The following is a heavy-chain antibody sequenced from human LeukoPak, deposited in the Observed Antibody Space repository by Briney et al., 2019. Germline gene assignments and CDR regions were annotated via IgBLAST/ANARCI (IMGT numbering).Heavy chain of an antibody. V-gene: IGHV3-21*01. D-gene: IGHD2-15*01. CDR1: GFAFSSYS. J-gene: IGHJ4*02. CDR2: ISSSSSYI. CDR3: ARPAANYCSGGSCYFDY. Sequence: PGRTLRLSCAASGFAFSSYSMNLFREAPGKGLEWVSSISSSSSYIYYADSVKGRFTISRDNAKNSLYLQMNSLRAEDTAVYYCARPAANYCSGGSCYFDYWGQGTLVTVSS.